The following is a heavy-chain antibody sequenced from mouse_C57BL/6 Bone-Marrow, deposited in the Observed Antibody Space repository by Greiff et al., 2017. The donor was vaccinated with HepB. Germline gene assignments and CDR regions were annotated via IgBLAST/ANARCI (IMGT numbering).Heavy chain of an antibody. V-gene: IGHV1-59*01. CDR1: GYTFTSYW. Sequence: VQLQQPGAELVRPGTSVKLSCKASGYTFTSYWMHWVKQRPGQGLEWIGVIDPSDSYTNYNQKFKGKATLAVDTSSSTAYMQLSSLTSEDSAVYYCAREDYCGSSWYFDVWGTGTTVTVSS. J-gene: IGHJ1*03. D-gene: IGHD1-1*01. CDR2: IDPSDSYT. CDR3: AREDYCGSSWYFDV.